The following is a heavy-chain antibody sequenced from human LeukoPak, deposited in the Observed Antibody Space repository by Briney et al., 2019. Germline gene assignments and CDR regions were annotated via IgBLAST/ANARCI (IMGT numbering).Heavy chain of an antibody. D-gene: IGHD3-10*01. CDR3: ARLPWFGELPPYYYYGMDV. V-gene: IGHV4-59*08. CDR2: IYYSGST. CDR1: GGSISSYY. Sequence: PSETLSLTCTVSGGSISSYYWSWIRQPPGKGLEWIGYIYYSGSTNYNPSLKSRVTISVDTSKNQFSLKLSSVTAADTAVYYCARLPWFGELPPYYYYGMDVWGQGTTVTVSS. J-gene: IGHJ6*02.